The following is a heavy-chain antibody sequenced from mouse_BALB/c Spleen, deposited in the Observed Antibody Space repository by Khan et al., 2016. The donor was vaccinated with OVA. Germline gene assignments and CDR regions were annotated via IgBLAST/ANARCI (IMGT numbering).Heavy chain of an antibody. D-gene: IGHD2-4*01. CDR2: IWGDGST. Sequence: QVQLKESGPGLVAPSQSLSITCTVSGFSLTGYGVNWVRQPPGKGLEWLGMIWGDGSTDYNSALKSKLSFSKDNSKNQVFLKMNSLHTDDTARYYCAREIYYDYAYYYAMDYWGQGTSVTVSS. CDR1: GFSLTGYG. CDR3: AREIYYDYAYYYAMDY. J-gene: IGHJ4*01. V-gene: IGHV2-6-7*01.